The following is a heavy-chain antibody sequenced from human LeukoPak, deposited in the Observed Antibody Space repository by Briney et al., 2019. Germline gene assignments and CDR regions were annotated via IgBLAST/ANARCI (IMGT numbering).Heavy chain of an antibody. D-gene: IGHD6-13*01. Sequence: PSETLSLTCSVSDYSISSGYYWGWIRQPPGKGLEWIGSMEWIGSIYHSGSAYYNPSLKSRVTISVDTSKNQFSLKLSSVTAADTAVYYCARGRSWYGGVWFDPWGQGTLVTVSS. V-gene: IGHV4-38-2*02. CDR3: ARGRSWYGGVWFDP. CDR1: DYSISSGYY. CDR2: IYHSGSA. J-gene: IGHJ5*02.